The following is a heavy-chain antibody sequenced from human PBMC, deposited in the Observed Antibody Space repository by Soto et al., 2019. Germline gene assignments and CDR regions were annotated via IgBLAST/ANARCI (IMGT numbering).Heavy chain of an antibody. CDR3: ARVFSDFWSGYRVNYYYMDV. CDR2: INHSGST. Sequence: SETLSLTCAVYGGSFSGYYWSWIRQPPGKGLEWIGEINHSGSTNYNPSLKSRVTISVDTSKNQFSLKLSSVTAADTAVYYCARVFSDFWSGYRVNYYYMDVWGKGTTVTVSS. CDR1: GGSFSGYY. D-gene: IGHD3-3*01. V-gene: IGHV4-34*01. J-gene: IGHJ6*03.